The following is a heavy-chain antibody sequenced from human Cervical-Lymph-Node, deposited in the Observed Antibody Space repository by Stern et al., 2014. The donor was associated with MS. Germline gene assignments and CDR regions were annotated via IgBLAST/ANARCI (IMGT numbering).Heavy chain of an antibody. CDR1: GFSLSTSGMR. CDR3: ARMMSSGWFDP. Sequence: ESGPALVKPTQTLTLTCTFSGFSLSTSGMRVSWIRQPPGQALEWLARIDWDDDKFYSTSLKTRLTISKDTSKNQVVLTMTNMDPVDTATYYCARMMSSGWFDPWGQGTLVTVSS. D-gene: IGHD2-15*01. J-gene: IGHJ5*02. V-gene: IGHV2-70*04. CDR2: IDWDDDK.